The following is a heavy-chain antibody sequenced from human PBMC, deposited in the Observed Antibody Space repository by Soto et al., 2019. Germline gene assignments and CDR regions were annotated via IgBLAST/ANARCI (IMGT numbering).Heavy chain of an antibody. CDR3: ASRPGLEGGPFDF. V-gene: IGHV1-3*01. CDR2: INPGNGNT. D-gene: IGHD3-16*01. CDR1: GYTFTTQP. J-gene: IGHJ4*02. Sequence: QVQLVQSGAEVKEPGASVKVSCKASGYTFTTQPIHWVRQAPGQRLEWMGWINPGNGNTEYSQKFHGRVIITRDTSASTASMELSSLRSEDEAVYYCASRPGLEGGPFDFWGQGTLVTVSS.